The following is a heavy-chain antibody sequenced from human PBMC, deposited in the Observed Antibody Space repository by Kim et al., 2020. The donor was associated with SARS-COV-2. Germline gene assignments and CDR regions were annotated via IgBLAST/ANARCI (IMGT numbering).Heavy chain of an antibody. CDR1: GFTFSSYA. V-gene: IGHV3-23*01. CDR2: ISGSGGST. Sequence: GGSLRLSCAASGFTFSSYAMSWVRQAPGKGLEWVSAISGSGGSTYYADSVKGRFTISRDNSKNTLYLQMNSLRAEDTAVYYCAKGSGRRAYYYYGMDVWGQGTTVTVSS. CDR3: AKGSGRRAYYYYGMDV. J-gene: IGHJ6*02. D-gene: IGHD1-26*01.